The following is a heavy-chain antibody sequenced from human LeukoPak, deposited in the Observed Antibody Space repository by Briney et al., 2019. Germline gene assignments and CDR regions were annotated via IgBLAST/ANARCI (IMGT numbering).Heavy chain of an antibody. D-gene: IGHD6-6*01. J-gene: IGHJ5*02. V-gene: IGHV3-7*01. CDR2: INHDASEK. CDR1: GLTFTNYW. Sequence: GGSLRLSCTASGLTFTNYWMIWVRQAPGKGLEWVANINHDASEKYYVGSVEGRFTISRDNAKNSLFLQMNSLRAEDAGVYYCATSSYSSSSSWGQGTLVTVSS. CDR3: ATSSYSSSSS.